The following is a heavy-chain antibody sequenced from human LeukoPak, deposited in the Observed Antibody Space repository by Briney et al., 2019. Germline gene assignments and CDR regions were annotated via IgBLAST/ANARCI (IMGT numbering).Heavy chain of an antibody. V-gene: IGHV3-48*01. Sequence: GGSLRLSCAASGFTFSSYAMSWVRQAPGKGLEWASYISSSSSTIYYADSVKGRFTISRDNAKNSLYLQMNSLRAEDTAVYYCARERVGAIAFDYWGQGTLVTVSS. CDR1: GFTFSSYA. D-gene: IGHD1-26*01. CDR2: ISSSSSTI. CDR3: ARERVGAIAFDY. J-gene: IGHJ4*02.